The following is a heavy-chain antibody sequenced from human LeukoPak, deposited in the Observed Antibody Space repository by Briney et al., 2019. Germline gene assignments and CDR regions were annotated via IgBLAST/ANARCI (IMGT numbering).Heavy chain of an antibody. CDR3: AGTVTTEFDY. CDR2: IYHSGST. Sequence: SETLSLTCTVSGGSISSGGYYWSWIRQPPGKGLEWIGYIYHSGSTYYNPSLKSRVTISVDRSKNQFSLKLSSVTAADTAVYYCAGTVTTEFDYWGQGTLVTVSS. CDR1: GGSISSGGYY. V-gene: IGHV4-30-2*01. D-gene: IGHD4-17*01. J-gene: IGHJ4*02.